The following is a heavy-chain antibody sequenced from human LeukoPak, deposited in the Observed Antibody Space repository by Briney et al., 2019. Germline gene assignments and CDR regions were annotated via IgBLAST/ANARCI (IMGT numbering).Heavy chain of an antibody. Sequence: SVKVSCKASGGTFSSYAISWVRQAPGQGLEWMGVIIPIFGTANYAQKFQGRVTITADESTSTAYMALSSLRSEDTAVYYCARVRATYYDYVWGSYRSFPFDYWGQGTLVTVSS. J-gene: IGHJ4*02. D-gene: IGHD3-16*02. CDR3: ARVRATYYDYVWGSYRSFPFDY. CDR2: IIPIFGTA. CDR1: GGTFSSYA. V-gene: IGHV1-69*13.